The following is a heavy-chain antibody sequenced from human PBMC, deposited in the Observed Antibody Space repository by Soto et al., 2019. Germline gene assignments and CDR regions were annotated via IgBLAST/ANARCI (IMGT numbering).Heavy chain of an antibody. CDR3: ARLKGDSFDV. V-gene: IGHV4-61*08. J-gene: IGHJ3*01. CDR1: GGSISSGGYY. CDR2: IYSSGST. Sequence: SETLSLTCTVSGGSISSGGYYWSWIRQHPGKGLEWIGRIYSSGSTNYKPSLRSRVTMSVDTSKNQFSLKLSAVTAADTAAYYCARLKGDSFDVWGQGTMVTVSS.